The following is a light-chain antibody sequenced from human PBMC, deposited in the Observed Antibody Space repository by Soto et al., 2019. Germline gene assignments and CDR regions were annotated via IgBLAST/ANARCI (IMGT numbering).Light chain of an antibody. CDR3: QQYRDLPQT. J-gene: IGKJ1*01. CDR1: QSVRSNY. Sequence: ETVLTQSPGTLSLSPGERATLSCRASQSVRSNYLAWYQQKPGQAPRPLVYNSSTRATGIPDRFSGSGSGTDFTLTISRLEPEDFAPYYCQQYRDLPQTFGQGTKV. CDR2: NSS. V-gene: IGKV3-20*01.